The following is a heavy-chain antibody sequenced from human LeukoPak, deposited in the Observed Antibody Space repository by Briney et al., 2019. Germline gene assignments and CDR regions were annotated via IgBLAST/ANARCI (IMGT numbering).Heavy chain of an antibody. V-gene: IGHV3-74*01. CDR3: GWLGELARFDP. CDR1: GFTFSNYW. CDR2: IQSDGSIT. D-gene: IGHD3-10*01. Sequence: PGGSLRLSCAASGFTFSNYWMHWVRQAPGKGLEWVSRIQSDGSITSYADAVKGRFAISRDNAKCTLYLQMNSLRAEDTAVYYCGWLGELARFDPWGQGTLVTVSS. J-gene: IGHJ5*02.